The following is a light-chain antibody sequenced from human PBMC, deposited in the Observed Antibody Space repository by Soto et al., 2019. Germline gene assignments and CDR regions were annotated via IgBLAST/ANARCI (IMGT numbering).Light chain of an antibody. Sequence: IPMTQSHASLSASVGYIVAITCRASETIRSWLAWYQQKPGKGPKLLIYKASSLESGVPSRFSGSGSGTEFTLTISSLQPDDFATYFCHQYYSYPKPVGQGTKVDIK. CDR3: HQYYSYPKP. CDR2: KAS. J-gene: IGKJ1*01. V-gene: IGKV1-5*03. CDR1: ETIRSW.